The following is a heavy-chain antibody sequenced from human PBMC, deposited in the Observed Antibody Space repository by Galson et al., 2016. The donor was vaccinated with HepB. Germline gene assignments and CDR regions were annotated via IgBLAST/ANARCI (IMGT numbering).Heavy chain of an antibody. CDR3: ARLDDYTSSYDQ. J-gene: IGHJ4*02. D-gene: IGHD5-24*01. V-gene: IGHV3-21*01. CDR2: ISSSSNYK. CDR1: GFTFSSYA. Sequence: SLRLSCAASGFTFSSYAMHWVRQAPGKGLEWVSSISSSSNYKYQADSLKGRFTISRDNAKNSLYLQMNSLRAEDTAVYYCARLDDYTSSYDQWGRGTLVTVSS.